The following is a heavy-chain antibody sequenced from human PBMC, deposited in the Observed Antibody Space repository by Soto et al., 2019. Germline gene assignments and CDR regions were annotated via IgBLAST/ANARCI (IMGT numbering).Heavy chain of an antibody. J-gene: IGHJ2*01. D-gene: IGHD6-6*01. CDR3: ARPPVPKISWYFDL. CDR2: IWDDGSKK. V-gene: IGHV3-33*01. CDR1: GFTVSSYG. Sequence: QVQLVESGGGVVQPGRSLRLSCAASGFTVSSYGMHWVRQAPGKGLEWVAVIWDDGSKKDYADSVKGRFTISRDNSENTLYLQMNRLRAEDTAVYYCARPPVPKISWYFDLWGRGTLVTVSS.